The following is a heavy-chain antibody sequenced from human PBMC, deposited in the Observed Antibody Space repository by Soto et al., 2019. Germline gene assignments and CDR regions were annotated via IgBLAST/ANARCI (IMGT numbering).Heavy chain of an antibody. J-gene: IGHJ6*02. Sequence: QVQLQESGPGLVKPSETLSLTCTVSGGSISSYHWSWIRQPAGKGLEWIGRIYTSGSTNYNPSLMSRVTMSVDTSKNQFSLTLSSVTAADTAVYYCARDRWGTVVTPPVYYGMDVWGQGTTVTVSS. CDR2: IYTSGST. D-gene: IGHD2-21*02. CDR1: GGSISSYH. V-gene: IGHV4-4*07. CDR3: ARDRWGTVVTPPVYYGMDV.